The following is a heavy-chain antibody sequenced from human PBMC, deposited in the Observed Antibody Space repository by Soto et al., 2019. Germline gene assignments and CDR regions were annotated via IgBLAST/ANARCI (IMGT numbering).Heavy chain of an antibody. CDR1: GGSISSSSYY. J-gene: IGHJ6*02. CDR2: INHSGST. V-gene: IGHV4-39*07. D-gene: IGHD6-13*01. Sequence: SETLSLTCIVSGGSISSSSYYWGWIRQPPGKGLEWIGEINHSGSTNYNPSLKSRVTISADTSKNQFSLKLSSVTAADTAVYYCARGLVAAAGLYYYYYYGMDVWGQGTTVTVSS. CDR3: ARGLVAAAGLYYYYYYGMDV.